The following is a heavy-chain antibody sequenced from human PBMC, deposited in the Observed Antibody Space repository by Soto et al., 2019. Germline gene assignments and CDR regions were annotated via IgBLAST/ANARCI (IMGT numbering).Heavy chain of an antibody. J-gene: IGHJ6*02. CDR3: ARGHSSSSRNYDYYGMDV. D-gene: IGHD6-6*01. CDR2: IYYSGST. Sequence: PSETLSLTCTVSGGSISSGDYYWSWIRQPPGKGLEWIGYIYYSGSTYYNPSLKSRVTISVDTSKNQCSLKLSSVTAADTAVYYWARGHSSSSRNYDYYGMDVWGQGTTVTVSS. V-gene: IGHV4-30-4*01. CDR1: GGSISSGDYY.